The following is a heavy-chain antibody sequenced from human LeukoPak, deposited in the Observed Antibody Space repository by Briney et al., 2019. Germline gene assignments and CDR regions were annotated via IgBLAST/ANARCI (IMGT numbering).Heavy chain of an antibody. V-gene: IGHV3-30*02. CDR1: GFTFSSYG. CDR3: AKTHDSSGSRLDY. J-gene: IGHJ4*02. CDR2: IRYDGSNK. D-gene: IGHD3-22*01. Sequence: GGSLRLSCAASGFTFSSYGMHWVRQAPGKGLEWVAFIRYDGSNKYYADSVKGRFTISRDNSKNTLYLQMNSLRAEDTAVYYCAKTHDSSGSRLDYWGQGTLVTVSS.